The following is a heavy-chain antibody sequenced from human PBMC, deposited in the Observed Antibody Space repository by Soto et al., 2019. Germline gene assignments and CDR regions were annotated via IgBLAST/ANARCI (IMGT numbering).Heavy chain of an antibody. CDR2: IYYSGST. J-gene: IGHJ4*02. V-gene: IGHV4-59*01. Sequence: QVQLRESGPGLVKPSETLSLTCTVSGGSISTYYWNWIRQPPGKGLEWIGYIYYSGSTNYNPSLKSRVTMSVDTSKNQFSLKLRSVTAADTAVYFCASDMGSRGDYASEYWGQGTLVTVSS. D-gene: IGHD4-17*01. CDR3: ASDMGSRGDYASEY. CDR1: GGSISTYY.